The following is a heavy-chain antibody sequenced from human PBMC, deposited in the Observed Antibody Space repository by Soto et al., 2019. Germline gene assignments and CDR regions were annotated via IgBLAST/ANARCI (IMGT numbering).Heavy chain of an antibody. Sequence: ASVKVSCKASGYTFSTYGITWVRQAPGQGLEWMGWTSANNDNTNYVQKFRGRVTMTTDTSTSTAYLELRSLRSDDTAVYYCARDKTFPAYWGQGTLVTVSS. J-gene: IGHJ4*02. V-gene: IGHV1-18*01. CDR1: GYTFSTYG. CDR3: ARDKTFPAY. D-gene: IGHD3-3*02. CDR2: TSANNDNT.